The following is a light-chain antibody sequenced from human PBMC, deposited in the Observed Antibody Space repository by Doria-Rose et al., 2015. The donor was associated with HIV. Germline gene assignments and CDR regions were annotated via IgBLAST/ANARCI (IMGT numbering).Light chain of an antibody. J-gene: IGKJ1*01. Sequence: TQSPGTLSLSPGERATLSCRASQSFSSTYLAWYLQKPGQAPSLLIYDGSTRATGIPDRFSASGSGTDFTLTINRLEPEDSALYYCHQYGTSWTFGQGTKVEI. CDR1: QSFSSTY. CDR2: DGS. CDR3: HQYGTSWT. V-gene: IGKV3-20*01.